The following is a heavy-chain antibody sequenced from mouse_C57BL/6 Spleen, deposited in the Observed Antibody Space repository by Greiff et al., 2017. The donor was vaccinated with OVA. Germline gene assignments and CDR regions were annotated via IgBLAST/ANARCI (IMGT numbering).Heavy chain of an antibody. CDR2: IDPSDSET. CDR1: GYTFTSYW. CDR3: ARDRGYYEGSWFAY. V-gene: IGHV1-52*01. J-gene: IGHJ3*01. Sequence: VQLQQPGAELVRPGSSVKLSCKASGYTFTSYWMHWVKQRPIQGLEWIGNIDPSDSETHYNQKFKDKATLTVDKSSSTAYMQLSSLTSEDSAVYYCARDRGYYEGSWFAYWGQGTLVTVSA. D-gene: IGHD2-3*01.